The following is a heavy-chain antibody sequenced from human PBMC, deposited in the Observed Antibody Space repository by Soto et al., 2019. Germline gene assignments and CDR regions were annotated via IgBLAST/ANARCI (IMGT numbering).Heavy chain of an antibody. CDR2: FYYSGST. V-gene: IGHV4-31*03. CDR1: GGSISSGGYY. Sequence: QVQLQESGPGLVKPSQTLSLTCTVSGGSISSGGYYWSWIRQHPGKGLEWIGYFYYSGSTYYNPSLKSRVTISVDTSKNQFSLKLSSVTAADTAVYYCARDARGRGGSKNFDLWGRGTLVTVSS. D-gene: IGHD1-26*01. J-gene: IGHJ2*01. CDR3: ARDARGRGGSKNFDL.